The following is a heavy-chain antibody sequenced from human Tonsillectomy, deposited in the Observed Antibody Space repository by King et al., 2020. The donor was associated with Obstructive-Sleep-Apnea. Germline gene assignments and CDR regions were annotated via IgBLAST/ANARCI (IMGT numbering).Heavy chain of an antibody. CDR1: GFIFRTYG. V-gene: IGHV3-30*18. CDR2: ISDDGSNK. CDR3: AKERRYGSGGTCHVPGH. D-gene: IGHD2-15*01. Sequence: VQLVESGGGVVQPGRSLRLSCAASGFIFRTYGMHWVRQAPGKGLEWAAVISDDGSNKYYANSVKGRFTISRDNSKNTLYLQMNSLRAEDTAMYYCAKERRYGSGGTCHVPGHWGQGTLVTVSS. J-gene: IGHJ4*02.